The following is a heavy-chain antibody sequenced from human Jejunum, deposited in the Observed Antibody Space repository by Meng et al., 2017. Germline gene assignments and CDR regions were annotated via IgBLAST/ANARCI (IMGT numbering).Heavy chain of an antibody. D-gene: IGHD3-16*01. CDR2: FTGTTTST. CDR1: GFTFSSSS. Sequence: VQVVESGGGLVQPGGSLRLSCAASGFTFSSSSMSWVRQAPGKGLEWVSTFTGTTTSTYYADSVKGRFTISRDNSKNSLYLQMNSLRAEDTAVYYCAKLTSLWGQGTLVTVSS. V-gene: IGHV3-23*04. CDR3: AKLTSL. J-gene: IGHJ4*02.